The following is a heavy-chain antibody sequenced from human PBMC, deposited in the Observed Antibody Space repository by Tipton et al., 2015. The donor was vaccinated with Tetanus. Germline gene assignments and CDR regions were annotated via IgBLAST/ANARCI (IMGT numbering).Heavy chain of an antibody. Sequence: LRLSCTVSGDSLSNGDYYWSWIRQPPGKGLESIGYIYYSGSTYYNPSLKSRFTISGDTSKNQFSLNLTSVTAADTAVYYCASLPKHWLAPRGAPWGQGTLVTVSS. CDR3: ASLPKHWLAPRGAP. D-gene: IGHD6-19*01. V-gene: IGHV4-30-4*01. CDR2: IYYSGST. J-gene: IGHJ5*02. CDR1: GDSLSNGDYY.